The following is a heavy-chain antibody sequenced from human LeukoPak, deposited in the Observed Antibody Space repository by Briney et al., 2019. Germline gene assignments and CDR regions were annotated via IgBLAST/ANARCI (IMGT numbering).Heavy chain of an antibody. CDR3: ASGGTRRSIYYYYMDV. J-gene: IGHJ6*03. D-gene: IGHD2-2*01. V-gene: IGHV3-30-3*01. Sequence: GGSLRLSCAASGFTFSDYVMHWVRQAPAKGLEWVAVISYDGSNKYYADSVKGRFTISRDISKNTLYLQMNSLRAEDTAVYYCASGGTRRSIYYYYMDVWGKGTTVTVSS. CDR1: GFTFSDYV. CDR2: ISYDGSNK.